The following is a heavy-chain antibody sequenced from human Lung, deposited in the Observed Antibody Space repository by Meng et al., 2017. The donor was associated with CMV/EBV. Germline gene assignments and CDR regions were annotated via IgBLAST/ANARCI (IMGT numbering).Heavy chain of an antibody. CDR1: GFTFSSHW. D-gene: IGHD6-13*01. J-gene: IGHJ6*02. V-gene: IGHV3-7*04. Sequence: GRSLKIXCAASGFTFSSHWMTWVRQAPGKGLEWVANINQDGSQKNYVDSVKGRFTISRDNAKNSLFLQMNSLRAEDTAVYYCARVAAAGRGMDVWGQGATVTVSS. CDR3: ARVAAAGRGMDV. CDR2: INQDGSQK.